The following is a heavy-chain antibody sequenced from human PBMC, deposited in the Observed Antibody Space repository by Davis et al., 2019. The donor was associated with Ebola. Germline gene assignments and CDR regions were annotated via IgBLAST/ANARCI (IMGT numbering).Heavy chain of an antibody. CDR3: ARFAYYGGNSFHFDY. CDR2: IDPSDSYT. V-gene: IGHV5-10-1*01. J-gene: IGHJ4*02. CDR1: GYSFTNNW. D-gene: IGHD4-23*01. Sequence: GESLKISCKASGYSFTNNWITWVRQMPGKGLEWMGRIDPSDSYTNYSPSFQGHVTISADKSISTAYLQWSSLKASDTAMYYCARFAYYGGNSFHFDYWGQGTLVTVSS.